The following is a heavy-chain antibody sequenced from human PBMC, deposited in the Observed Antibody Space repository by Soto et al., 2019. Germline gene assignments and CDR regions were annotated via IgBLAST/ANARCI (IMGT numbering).Heavy chain of an antibody. V-gene: IGHV3-23*04. CDR1: GFTFDDYA. D-gene: IGHD2-15*01. CDR2: ISDGGDLI. CDR3: EKRQGTGLAAKNFDF. J-gene: IGHJ4*02. Sequence: EVQLVESGGGLVQPGRSLRLSCAASGFTFDDYAMHWVRQAPGKGLEWVSGISDGGDLIYYADSVKGRFSMSRDNSENMLYLQMTNLRAEDTAIYFCEKRQGTGLAAKNFDFWGQGTLVTVSS.